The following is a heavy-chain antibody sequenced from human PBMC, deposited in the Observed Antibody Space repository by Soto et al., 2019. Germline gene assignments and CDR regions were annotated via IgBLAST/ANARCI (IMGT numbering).Heavy chain of an antibody. V-gene: IGHV3-7*03. J-gene: IGHJ4*02. CDR1: GFTFSSYW. CDR3: AKELITMVRGVIGY. Sequence: EVQLVESGGGLVQPGGSLRLSCAASGFTFSSYWMSWVRQAPGKGLEWVANIKQDGSEKYYVDSVKGRFTISRDNAKNSLYLQMNSLRAEDTAVYYCAKELITMVRGVIGYWGQGTLVTVSS. CDR2: IKQDGSEK. D-gene: IGHD3-10*01.